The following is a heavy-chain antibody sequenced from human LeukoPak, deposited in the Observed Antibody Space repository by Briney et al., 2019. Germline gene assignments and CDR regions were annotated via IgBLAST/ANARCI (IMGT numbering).Heavy chain of an antibody. J-gene: IGHJ6*02. CDR2: INHSGST. Sequence: KPSETLSLTCAVYGVSFSGYYWSWIRQPPGKGLEWIGEINHSGSTNYNPSLKSRVTISIDTSKNQFSLKVTSVTAADTAVYYCARDPPAIRNYQKIHHGMDVWGQGTTVTVSS. D-gene: IGHD4-11*01. V-gene: IGHV4-34*01. CDR1: GVSFSGYY. CDR3: ARDPPAIRNYQKIHHGMDV.